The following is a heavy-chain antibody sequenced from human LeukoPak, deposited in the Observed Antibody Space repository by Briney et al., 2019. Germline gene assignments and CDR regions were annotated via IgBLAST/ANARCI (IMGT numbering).Heavy chain of an antibody. V-gene: IGHV3-21*01. Sequence: GGSLRLSCAASGFTFSSYSMNWVRQAPGKGLEWVSSISSSSSYIYYADSVKGRFTISRDNAKNSLYLQMNSLRAEDTAVYYCARIRSSTWDWSDWLPYSDYWGQGTLVTVSS. CDR2: ISSSSSYI. CDR3: ARIRSSTWDWSDWLPYSDY. J-gene: IGHJ4*02. CDR1: GFTFSSYS. D-gene: IGHD3-9*01.